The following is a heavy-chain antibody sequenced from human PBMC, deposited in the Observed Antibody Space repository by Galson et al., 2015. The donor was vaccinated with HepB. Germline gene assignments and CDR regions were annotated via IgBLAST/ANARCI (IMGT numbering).Heavy chain of an antibody. Sequence: PALVKPTQTLTLTCTFSGFSLSTSGMCVSWIRQPPGKALEWLALIDWDDDKYYSTSLKTRLTISKDTSKNQVVLTMTNMDPADTATYYCARTYCITIFGRGPNWFDPWVQGTLVTVSS. D-gene: IGHD3-3*01. J-gene: IGHJ5*02. CDR2: IDWDDDK. CDR3: ARTYCITIFGRGPNWFDP. V-gene: IGHV2-70*01. CDR1: GFSLSTSGMC.